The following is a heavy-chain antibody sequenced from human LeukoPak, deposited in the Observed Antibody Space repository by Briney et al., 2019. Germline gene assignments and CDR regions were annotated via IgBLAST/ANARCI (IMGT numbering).Heavy chain of an antibody. Sequence: PGGSLRLSCAASGFTFSTYSMNWVRQAPGKGLEWVSSISSSSTYIYYADSVEGRFTISRDNAKNSLYLQMNSLRAEDTAVYYCARAQGGWLFDYWGQGTLVTVSS. J-gene: IGHJ4*02. D-gene: IGHD6-19*01. V-gene: IGHV3-21*01. CDR1: GFTFSTYS. CDR2: ISSSSTYI. CDR3: ARAQGGWLFDY.